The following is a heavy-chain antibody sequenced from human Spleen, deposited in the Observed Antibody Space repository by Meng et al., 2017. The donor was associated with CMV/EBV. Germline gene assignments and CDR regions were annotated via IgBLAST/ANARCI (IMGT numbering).Heavy chain of an antibody. V-gene: IGHV1-8*01. CDR2: MNPDTGNT. CDR1: GYSFTSYD. J-gene: IGHJ4*02. Sequence: ASVKVSCKASGYSFTSYDINWVRQATGQGLEWMGWMNPDTGNTRYAQKFQGRVTMTRNTSISTAYMELSSLRSEDTAVYYCARIGSNNIVGTVDDYWGQGTLVTVSS. CDR3: ARIGSNNIVGTVDDY. D-gene: IGHD1-26*01.